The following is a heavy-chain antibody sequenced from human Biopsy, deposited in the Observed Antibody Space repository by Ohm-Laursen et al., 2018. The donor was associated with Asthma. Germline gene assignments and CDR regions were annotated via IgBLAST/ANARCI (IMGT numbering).Heavy chain of an antibody. V-gene: IGHV1-2*06. D-gene: IGHD6-13*01. CDR1: GYPFIGYH. J-gene: IGHJ5*02. CDR2: INPNSGAT. CDR3: ARGQKSAGDRWFDP. Sequence: SSVKVSCKTSGYPFIGYHIHWMRQAPGQGLEWMGRINPNSGATNYAQKFRGRVTMTRDTSTSTAYMEVSRLRSDDTAVYYCARGQKSAGDRWFDPWGQGTLVTVSS.